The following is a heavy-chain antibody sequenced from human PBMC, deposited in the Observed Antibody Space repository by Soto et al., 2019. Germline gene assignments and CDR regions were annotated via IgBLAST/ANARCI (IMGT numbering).Heavy chain of an antibody. J-gene: IGHJ4*02. D-gene: IGHD1-20*01. CDR2: TFHSGSA. CDR3: ARITDGFDS. CDR1: GASIRSNHW. Sequence: QVHLEESGPGLVNPSETLSLSCAVSGASIRSNHWWAWVRQSPGKGLEWMGETFHSGSAKYNPSLESRITISVDTSTNQFSLELKCLTVADTAIYFCARITDGFDSWGQGMLVTVSS. V-gene: IGHV4-4*02.